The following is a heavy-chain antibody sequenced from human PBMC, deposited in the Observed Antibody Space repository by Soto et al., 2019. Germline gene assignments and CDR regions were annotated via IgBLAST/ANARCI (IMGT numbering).Heavy chain of an antibody. CDR3: ARQAGGEMATILGYFDY. Sequence: PSETLSLTCTVSGGSISSSSYYWGWIRQPPGKGLEWIGSIYYSGSTYYNPSLKSRVTISVDTSKNQFSLKLSSVTAADTAVYYCARQAGGEMATILGYFDYWGQGTLVTVSS. J-gene: IGHJ4*02. V-gene: IGHV4-39*01. CDR1: GGSISSSSYY. CDR2: IYYSGST. D-gene: IGHD5-12*01.